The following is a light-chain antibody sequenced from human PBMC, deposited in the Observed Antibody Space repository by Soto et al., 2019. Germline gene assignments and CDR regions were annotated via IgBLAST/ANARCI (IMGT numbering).Light chain of an antibody. CDR2: STN. Sequence: QSVLTQRPSASGTPGQRVTISCSGSSSNIGSNAVNWYQQLPGTAPKLLIYSTNQRPSGVPDRFSGSKSGTSASLAISGLQSEDEADYYCAAWDDSLNGLFGGGTKLTVL. CDR3: AAWDDSLNGL. J-gene: IGLJ2*01. CDR1: SSNIGSNA. V-gene: IGLV1-44*01.